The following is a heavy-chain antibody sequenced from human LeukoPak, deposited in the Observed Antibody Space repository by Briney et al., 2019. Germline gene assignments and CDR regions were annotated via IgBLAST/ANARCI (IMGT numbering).Heavy chain of an antibody. CDR1: GGTFSSYA. V-gene: IGHV1-69*05. J-gene: IGHJ5*02. Sequence: AASVKVSCKASGGTFSSYAISWVRQAPGQGLGLMGGIIPIFGTANYAQKFQGRVTITTDESTSTAYMELRSLRSEDTAVYYCARVPTVTPGFWFDPWGQGTLVTVSS. D-gene: IGHD4-17*01. CDR3: ARVPTVTPGFWFDP. CDR2: IIPIFGTA.